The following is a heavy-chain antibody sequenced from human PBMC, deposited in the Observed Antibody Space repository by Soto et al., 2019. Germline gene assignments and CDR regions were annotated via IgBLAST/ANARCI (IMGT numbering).Heavy chain of an antibody. CDR1: GGSISTYY. CDR2: INHSGDT. V-gene: IGHV4-34*01. D-gene: IGHD4-4*01. J-gene: IGHJ5*02. Sequence: PSETLSLTCTVSGGSISTYYWSWVRQPPGKGLEWIGEINHSGDTNYNPSLKGRVTISVDTSKNQFALQLNSVTATDTAVYYCAQRTLTNWFDPWGQGTPVTVSS. CDR3: AQRTLTNWFDP.